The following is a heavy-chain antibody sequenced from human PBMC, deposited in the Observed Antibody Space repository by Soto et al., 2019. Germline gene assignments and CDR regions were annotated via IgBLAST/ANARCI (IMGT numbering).Heavy chain of an antibody. CDR3: ARETIPKYSSSSRPSPFDY. CDR2: IIPILGIA. D-gene: IGHD6-6*01. Sequence: GASVKVSCKASGGTFSSYTISWVRQAPGQGLEWMGRIIPILGIANYAQKFQGRVTITADKSTSTAYMELSSLRSEDTAVYYCARETIPKYSSSSRPSPFDYWGQGTLVTVSS. J-gene: IGHJ4*02. CDR1: GGTFSSYT. V-gene: IGHV1-69*04.